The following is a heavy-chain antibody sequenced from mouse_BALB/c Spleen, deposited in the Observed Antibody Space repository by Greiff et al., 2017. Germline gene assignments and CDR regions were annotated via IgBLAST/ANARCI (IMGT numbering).Heavy chain of an antibody. CDR2: IFPGSGNT. J-gene: IGHJ1*01. CDR1: GYSFTSYY. V-gene: IGHV1-66*01. Sequence: VQLQQSGPELVKPGASVKISCKASGYSFTSYYIHWVKQRPGQGLEWIGWIFPGSGNTKYNEKFKGKATLTADTSSSTAYMQLSSLTSEDSAVYFCAREYYGSRGGYFDVWGAGTTVTVSS. D-gene: IGHD1-1*01. CDR3: AREYYGSRGGYFDV.